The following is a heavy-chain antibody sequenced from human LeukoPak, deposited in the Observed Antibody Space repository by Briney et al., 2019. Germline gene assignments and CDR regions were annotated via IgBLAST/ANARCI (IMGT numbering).Heavy chain of an antibody. D-gene: IGHD1-14*01. CDR3: ARFVRPEGNGVDY. CDR1: GGTFSSYA. J-gene: IGHJ4*02. CDR2: ISAYNGNT. V-gene: IGHV1-18*01. Sequence: ASVKVSCKASGGTFSSYAISWVRQAPGQGLEWMGWISAYNGNTNYAQKLQGRVTMTTDTSTSTAYMELRSLRSDDTAVYYCARFVRPEGNGVDYWGQGTLVTVSS.